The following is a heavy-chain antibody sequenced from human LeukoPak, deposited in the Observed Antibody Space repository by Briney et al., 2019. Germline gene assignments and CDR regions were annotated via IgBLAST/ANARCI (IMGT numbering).Heavy chain of an antibody. CDR2: ISGSSGNK. D-gene: IGHD1-26*01. CDR1: GYTFTRYV. V-gene: IGHV1-18*01. Sequence: GSLKVSCEASGYTFTRYVISWVRQAPGQGLEWVGWISGSSGNKNYAQTLLGRVTMTADTSTSTAYLEMNSLTSEDTAVYYCARSGRGSYYYSVLWGERTLGTVSS. CDR3: ARSGRGSYYYSVL. J-gene: IGHJ4*02.